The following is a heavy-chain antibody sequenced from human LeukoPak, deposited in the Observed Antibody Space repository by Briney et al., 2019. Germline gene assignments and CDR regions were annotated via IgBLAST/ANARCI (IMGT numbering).Heavy chain of an antibody. CDR2: IYYSGST. D-gene: IGHD1-7*01. CDR1: GGSFSGYY. CDR3: ARHLTSNWNYPNWFDP. V-gene: IGHV4-39*01. Sequence: SETLSLTCAVYGGSFSGYYWGWIRQPPGKGLEWIGSIYYSGSTYYNPSLKSRVTISVDTSKNQFSLKLSSVTAADTAVYYCARHLTSNWNYPNWFDPWGQGTLVTVSS. J-gene: IGHJ5*02.